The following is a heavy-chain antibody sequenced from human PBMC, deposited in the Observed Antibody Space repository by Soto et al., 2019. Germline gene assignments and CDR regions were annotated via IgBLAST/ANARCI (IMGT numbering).Heavy chain of an antibody. D-gene: IGHD3-3*01. Sequence: QVQLQESGPGLVKPSQTLSLTCTVSGGSISSGDYYWSWIRQPPGKGLEWIGYIYYSGSTYYNPSLKSRVTISVDTSKNQFSLKLSSVTAADTAVYYCARAYDFWSGYHENWFDPWGQGTLVTVSS. V-gene: IGHV4-30-4*01. CDR1: GGSISSGDYY. CDR2: IYYSGST. CDR3: ARAYDFWSGYHENWFDP. J-gene: IGHJ5*02.